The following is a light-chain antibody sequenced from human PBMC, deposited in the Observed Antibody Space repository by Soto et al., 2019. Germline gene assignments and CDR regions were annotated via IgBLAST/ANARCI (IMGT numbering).Light chain of an antibody. J-gene: IGKJ1*01. Sequence: EIVLTQSPANLSLSPGERATLSFRASQSVSSYLAWYHQKPGQSPRLLIYDASNRATGIPARFSGSGSGTDFTLTISSLEPEDFAVYYCQQRSNWPPWTFGQGTKVEIK. V-gene: IGKV3-11*01. CDR3: QQRSNWPPWT. CDR2: DAS. CDR1: QSVSSY.